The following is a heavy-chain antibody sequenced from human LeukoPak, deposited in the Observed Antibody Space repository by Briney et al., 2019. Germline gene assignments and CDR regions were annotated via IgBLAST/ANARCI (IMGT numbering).Heavy chain of an antibody. CDR3: ARTTTDSSGWSPHFDY. V-gene: IGHV1-18*01. Sequence: ASVKVSCKASAYTFTSYGISWVRQAPGQGLEWMGWISAYNSNTNYAQKLQGRVTMTTDTSTNTAYMELRSLRSDDTAVYYCARTTTDSSGWSPHFDYWGQGTLVTVSS. D-gene: IGHD6-19*01. J-gene: IGHJ4*02. CDR1: AYTFTSYG. CDR2: ISAYNSNT.